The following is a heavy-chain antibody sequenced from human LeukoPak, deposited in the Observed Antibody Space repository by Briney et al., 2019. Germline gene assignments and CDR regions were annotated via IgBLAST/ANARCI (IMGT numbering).Heavy chain of an antibody. CDR3: AKGQRLWFGEFDY. D-gene: IGHD3-10*01. Sequence: GGSLRLSCAASGFTFNSYEMNWVRQAPGKGLEWVSYISSSGSTRYYADSVKGRFTISRDNSKNTLYLQMNSLRAEDTAIYYCAKGQRLWFGEFDYWGQGTLVTVSS. CDR2: ISSSGSTR. J-gene: IGHJ4*02. V-gene: IGHV3-48*03. CDR1: GFTFNSYE.